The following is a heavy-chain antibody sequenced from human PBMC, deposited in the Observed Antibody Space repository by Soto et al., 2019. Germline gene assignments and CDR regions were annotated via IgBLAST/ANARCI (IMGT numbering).Heavy chain of an antibody. D-gene: IGHD3-22*01. CDR1: GFTFSSYS. CDR3: ASDLITMIVVVIGLLMDV. V-gene: IGHV3-48*02. J-gene: IGHJ6*02. Sequence: PGGSLRLSCAASGFTFSSYSMNWVRQAPGKGLEWVSYISSSSSTIYYADSVKGRFTISRDNAKNSLYLQMNSLRDEDTAVYYCASDLITMIVVVIGLLMDVWGQGTTVTVSS. CDR2: ISSSSSTI.